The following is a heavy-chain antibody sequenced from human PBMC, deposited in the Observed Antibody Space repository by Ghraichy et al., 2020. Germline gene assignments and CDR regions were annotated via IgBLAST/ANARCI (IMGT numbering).Heavy chain of an antibody. Sequence: GGSLRRSCAASGFTFSGYTMTWVRQAPGKGLEWLSYISSTSTTVHYAASVRGRFTISRDNAKNSLYLQMNSLRDEDTAVYKCARLSLVRGLFDSWGQGTLAPVSS. V-gene: IGHV3-48*02. CDR2: ISSTSTTV. CDR1: GFTFSGYT. J-gene: IGHJ4*02. CDR3: ARLSLVRGLFDS. D-gene: IGHD3-10*01.